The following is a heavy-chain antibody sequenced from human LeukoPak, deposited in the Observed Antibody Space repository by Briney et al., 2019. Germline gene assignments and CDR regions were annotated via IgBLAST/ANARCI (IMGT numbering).Heavy chain of an antibody. CDR1: GFTFSNYW. D-gene: IGHD3-10*01. V-gene: IGHV3-74*01. Sequence: GGSLRLSCTVSGFTFSNYWMHWVRQAPGKGLVWVSRIRGDGGDTNYADSVKGRFTVSRDNAKNTLYLQMNSLTTEDTAVYFCTRDRVLGSGSSDYWGQGTLVTVSS. CDR3: TRDRVLGSGSSDY. J-gene: IGHJ4*02. CDR2: IRGDGGDT.